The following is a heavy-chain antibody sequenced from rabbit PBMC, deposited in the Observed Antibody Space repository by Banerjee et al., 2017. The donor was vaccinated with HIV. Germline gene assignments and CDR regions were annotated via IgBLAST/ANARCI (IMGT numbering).Heavy chain of an antibody. CDR1: GFSFSSGYD. J-gene: IGHJ4*01. CDR2: INTSSGST. V-gene: IGHV1S40*01. Sequence: QSLGESGGGLVKPGASLTLTCKASGFSFSSGYDMCWVRQAPGKGLEWIACINTSSGSTDYASWAKGRFTISKTSSTTVTLQMTSLTAADTATYFCARDGVYTGPDYDLWGPGTLVTVS. D-gene: IGHD4-2*01. CDR3: ARDGVYTGPDYDL.